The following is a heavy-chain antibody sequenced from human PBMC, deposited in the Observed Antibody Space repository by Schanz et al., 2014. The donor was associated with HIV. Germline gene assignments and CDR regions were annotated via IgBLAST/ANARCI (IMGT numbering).Heavy chain of an antibody. CDR1: GFTFSSYG. CDR3: TRGRFLERGGMDV. Sequence: QVQLVESGGGVVQPGRSLRLSCAASGFTFSSYGMHWVRQAPGKGLEWVAVIWFDGRNKYYGDSVKGRFMISRDNSNNTLYLQMNSLRAEDTAVYFCTRGRFLERGGMDVWGQETAVTVSS. V-gene: IGHV3-33*01. CDR2: IWFDGRNK. J-gene: IGHJ6*02. D-gene: IGHD3-3*01.